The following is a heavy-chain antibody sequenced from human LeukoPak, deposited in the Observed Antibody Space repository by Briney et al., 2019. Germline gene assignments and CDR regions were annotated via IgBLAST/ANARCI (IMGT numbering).Heavy chain of an antibody. CDR2: INAGNGNT. Sequence: ASVKVSCRASGYIFTDYAILWVRQAPGQRLEWLGWINAGNGNTKYSQNFQGRVTLTRDTSATTASMEMNSLRSEDTALYYCARDGCSGGSCPYGMDVWGQGTTVTVSS. J-gene: IGHJ6*02. CDR1: GYIFTDYA. V-gene: IGHV1-3*01. CDR3: ARDGCSGGSCPYGMDV. D-gene: IGHD2-15*01.